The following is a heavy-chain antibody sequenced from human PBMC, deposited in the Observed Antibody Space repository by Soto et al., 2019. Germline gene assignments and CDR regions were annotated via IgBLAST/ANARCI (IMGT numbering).Heavy chain of an antibody. CDR3: ARTHSGSYYSVFNY. CDR1: NFSISSGYY. J-gene: IGHJ4*02. D-gene: IGHD1-26*01. CDR2: IYRSGTT. Sequence: SETLSLTCVVSNFSISSGYYWGWIRQSPGKGLEWIASIYRSGTTSYNPSLKSRVTISVDPSKNQFSLMLTAVTAADTAVYYCARTHSGSYYSVFNYWGRGSLVTISS. V-gene: IGHV4-38-2*01.